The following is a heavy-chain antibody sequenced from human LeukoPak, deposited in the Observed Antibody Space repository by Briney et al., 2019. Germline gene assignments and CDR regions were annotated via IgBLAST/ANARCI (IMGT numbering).Heavy chain of an antibody. D-gene: IGHD3-10*01. CDR1: GFTFSSYA. J-gene: IGHJ4*02. CDR3: GRTDNDGFFDY. CDR2: IKQDGSEK. V-gene: IGHV3-7*01. Sequence: GGSLRLSYAASGFTFSSYAMSWVRQAPGKGLEWVANIKQDGSEKYYVDSVKGRFTISRDNAKKSLYLQMDSLRAEDTAVYFCGRTDNDGFFDYWGQGALVTVSS.